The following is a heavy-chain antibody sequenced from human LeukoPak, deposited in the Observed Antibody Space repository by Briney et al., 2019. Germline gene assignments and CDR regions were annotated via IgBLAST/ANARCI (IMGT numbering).Heavy chain of an antibody. D-gene: IGHD3-10*01. J-gene: IGHJ5*02. CDR3: AKDQGSYNRWFDP. CDR2: IYYDGSIK. CDR1: GFIFSSYG. Sequence: GGSLRLSCAASGFIFSSYGMHWVRQAPGKWLEWVAFIYYDGSIKYYAASVEGRFTISRDNSKNTLYLQMNSLRPEDTAVFYCAKDQGSYNRWFDPWGQGTLVTVSS. V-gene: IGHV3-30*02.